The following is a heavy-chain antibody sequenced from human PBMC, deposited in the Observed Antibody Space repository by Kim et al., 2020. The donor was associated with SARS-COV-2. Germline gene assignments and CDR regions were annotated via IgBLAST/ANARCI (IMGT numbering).Heavy chain of an antibody. D-gene: IGHD6-19*01. V-gene: IGHV3-74*01. Sequence: GGSLRLSCAASGFTISSHWMHWVRQAPGKGLVWVSRINSDGSTISYADSVKGRFTISRDNAKNTLYLQMNSLRAEDTAVYYCARRQFTSGRYYFDYWGQGTLVTVSS. CDR3: ARRQFTSGRYYFDY. CDR2: INSDGSTI. CDR1: GFTISSHW. J-gene: IGHJ4*02.